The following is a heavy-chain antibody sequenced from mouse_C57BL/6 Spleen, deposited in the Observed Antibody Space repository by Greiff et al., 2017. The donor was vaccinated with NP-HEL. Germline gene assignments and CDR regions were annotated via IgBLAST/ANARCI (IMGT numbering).Heavy chain of an antibody. J-gene: IGHJ4*01. CDR1: GYAFSSYW. V-gene: IGHV1-80*01. D-gene: IGHD3-2*02. CDR2: IYPGDGDT. Sequence: VQLQQSGAELVKPGASVKISCKASGYAFSSYWMNWVKQRPGKGLEWIGQIYPGDGDTNYNGKFKGKATLTADKSSSTAYMQLSSLNSEDSAVYYSARDLDSSGYDYAMDYWGQGTSVTVSS. CDR3: ARDLDSSGYDYAMDY.